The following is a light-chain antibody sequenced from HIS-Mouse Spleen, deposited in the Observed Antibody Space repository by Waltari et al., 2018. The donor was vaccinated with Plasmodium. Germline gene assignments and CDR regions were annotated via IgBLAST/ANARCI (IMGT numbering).Light chain of an antibody. Sequence: SALPQPRPVSGPPGQPVTIPCTGASSDVGGYNYVYWYQQHPGKAPKLIIYDDSKRPAGVPDRFSGSKSGNTASLTISGLQADDEADYYCCSYAGSYTLVFGGGTKLTVL. J-gene: IGLJ2*01. CDR1: SSDVGGYNY. CDR3: CSYAGSYTLV. CDR2: DDS. V-gene: IGLV2-11*01.